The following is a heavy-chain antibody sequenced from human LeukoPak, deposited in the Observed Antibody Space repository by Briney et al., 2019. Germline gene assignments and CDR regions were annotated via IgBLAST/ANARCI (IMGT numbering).Heavy chain of an antibody. D-gene: IGHD3-22*01. V-gene: IGHV4-59*11. CDR2: MYYTGTT. CDR3: ASYDSGGSTFDY. J-gene: IGHJ4*02. Sequence: SETLSLTCTVSGASISSHYWSWIRQPPGKGLEYIGYMYYTGTTNYNPSLKSRVTISVDTSKSQFSLQLSSVPAADTAIYYCASYDSGGSTFDYWGQGTLVTVSS. CDR1: GASISSHY.